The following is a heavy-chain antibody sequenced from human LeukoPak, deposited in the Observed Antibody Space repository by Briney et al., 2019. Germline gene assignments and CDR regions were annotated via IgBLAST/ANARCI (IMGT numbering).Heavy chain of an antibody. CDR3: ARVFTSRWLVMGFDY. D-gene: IGHD6-19*01. V-gene: IGHV6-1*01. J-gene: IGHJ4*02. CDR2: TYYRSKWYN. CDR1: GDSVSSNSAA. Sequence: SQTLSLTCAISGDSVSSNSAAWNWIRQSPSRGLEWLGRTYYRSKWYNDYAVSVKSRITINPDTSKNQFSLQLNSVTPEDTAVYYCARVFTSRWLVMGFDYWGQGNLVTVSS.